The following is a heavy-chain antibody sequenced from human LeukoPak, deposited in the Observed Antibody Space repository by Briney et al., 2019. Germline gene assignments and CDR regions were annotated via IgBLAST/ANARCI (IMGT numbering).Heavy chain of an antibody. CDR2: INPNSGGT. Sequence: ASVKVSCKDSGYTFTGYYMHWVRQAPGRGVEWVGWINPNSGGTNSAQTFQGRDTMARDTSISTAYMELSRLRSDDTAVYYCARARIVVVPAATDWGQGTLVTVSS. CDR3: ARARIVVVPAATD. J-gene: IGHJ4*02. D-gene: IGHD2-2*01. CDR1: GYTFTGYY. V-gene: IGHV1-2*02.